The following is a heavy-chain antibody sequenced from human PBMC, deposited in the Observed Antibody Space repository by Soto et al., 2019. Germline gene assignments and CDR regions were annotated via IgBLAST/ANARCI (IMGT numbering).Heavy chain of an antibody. CDR1: GFTFSSYG. V-gene: IGHV3-30*18. CDR2: ISYDGSNK. CDR3: AKDSQDFVEWFPSMDV. D-gene: IGHD3-3*01. J-gene: IGHJ6*02. Sequence: PGGSLRLSCAASGFTFSSYGMHWVRQAPGKGLEWVAVISYDGSNKYYADSVKGRFTISRDNSKHTLYLQMNSLRAEDTAVYYCAKDSQDFVEWFPSMDVWGQGTTVTVSS.